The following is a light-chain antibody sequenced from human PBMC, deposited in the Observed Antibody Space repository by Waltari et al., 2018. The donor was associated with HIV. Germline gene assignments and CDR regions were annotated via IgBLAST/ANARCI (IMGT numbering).Light chain of an antibody. J-gene: IGKJ2*01. CDR1: QSVSSN. V-gene: IGKV3-15*01. CDR3: QQYNNWPPT. CDR2: GAS. Sequence: EIVMTQSPATLSVSPGERATLSCRASQSVSSNLAWDQQKPGQAPRLLIYGASTRTTGIAPRFSGSGSETEFTLTINSLQSEDFAVYYCQQYNNWPPTFGQGTKLEIK.